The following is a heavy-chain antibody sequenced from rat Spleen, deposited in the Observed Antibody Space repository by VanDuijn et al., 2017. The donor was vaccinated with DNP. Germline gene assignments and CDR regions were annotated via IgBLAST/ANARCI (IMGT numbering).Heavy chain of an antibody. CDR2: ISYSGRT. Sequence: EVQLQESGPGLVKPSQSLSLTCSVTGYSITSHYWGWIRKFPGNKMAWIGHISYSGRTTYNPSLKSRISITRDTSKNQFFLQLNSVTTEDTATYYCARADYGYNWYFDFWGPGTMVTVSS. D-gene: IGHD1-9*01. CDR3: ARADYGYNWYFDF. J-gene: IGHJ1*01. CDR1: GYSITSHY. V-gene: IGHV3-1*01.